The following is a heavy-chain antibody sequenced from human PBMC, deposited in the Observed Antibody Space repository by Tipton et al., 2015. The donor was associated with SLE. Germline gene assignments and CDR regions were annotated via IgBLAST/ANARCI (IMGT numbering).Heavy chain of an antibody. CDR3: VRQTPGGGPGYQYDMDV. J-gene: IGHJ6*02. Sequence: TLSLTCTVSGGSVSTSRYYWGWIRQPPGQGLEWIGNIFFNGNTYYTPSLKSRATISIDMSRNQFSLRLNFVTAADKAVYYCVRQTPGGGPGYQYDMDVWGQGTAVTVSS. V-gene: IGHV4-39*07. CDR2: IFFNGNT. D-gene: IGHD1-14*01. CDR1: GGSVSTSRYY.